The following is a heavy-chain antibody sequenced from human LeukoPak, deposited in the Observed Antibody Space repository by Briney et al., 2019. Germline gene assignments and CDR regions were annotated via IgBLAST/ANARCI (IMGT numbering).Heavy chain of an antibody. J-gene: IGHJ1*01. CDR3: ARGDEWELLEYFQH. V-gene: IGHV1-3*01. CDR2: INAGNGNT. CDR1: GYTFTSYA. Sequence: ASVKVSCKASGYTFTSYAIHWVRQAPGQRLEWMGWINAGNGNTKYSQKFQGRVTITRDTSASTAYMELSSLRSEDTAVYYCARGDEWELLEYFQHWGQGTLVTVSS. D-gene: IGHD1-26*01.